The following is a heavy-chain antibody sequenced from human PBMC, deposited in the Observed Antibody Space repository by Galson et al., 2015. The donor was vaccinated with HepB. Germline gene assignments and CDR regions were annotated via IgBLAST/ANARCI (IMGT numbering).Heavy chain of an antibody. D-gene: IGHD1-26*01. V-gene: IGHV3-23*01. CDR2: LSSSGGNT. CDR1: GFSFTSYA. J-gene: IGHJ6*02. Sequence: SLRLSCAASGFSFTSYAMSWVRQAPRKGLEWVSSLSSSGGNTYYADSVKGRFTISRDSSENTLYLQMNSLRAEDTALYYCAEEVSLGAAAGRWEFYYGMDVWGQGTTVTVSS. CDR3: AEEVSLGAAAGRWEFYYGMDV.